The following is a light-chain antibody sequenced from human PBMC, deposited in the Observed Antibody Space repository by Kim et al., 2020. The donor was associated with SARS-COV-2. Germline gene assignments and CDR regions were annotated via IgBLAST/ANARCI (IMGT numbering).Light chain of an antibody. J-gene: IGKJ2*01. CDR1: QSVSSSY. Sequence: LSPGERATLSCRASQSVSSSYLAWYQQKPGQAPRLLIYGASSRATGIPDRFSGSGSGTDFTLTISRLEPEDFAVYYCQQYGSSLYTFGQGNKLEIK. V-gene: IGKV3-20*01. CDR2: GAS. CDR3: QQYGSSLYT.